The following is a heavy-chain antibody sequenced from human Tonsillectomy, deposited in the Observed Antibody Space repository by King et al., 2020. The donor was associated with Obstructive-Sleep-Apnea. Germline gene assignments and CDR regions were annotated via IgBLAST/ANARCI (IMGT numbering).Heavy chain of an antibody. Sequence: VQLVESGGGLVQPGGSLRLSCAASGFTFSSYAMTWVRQAPGKRLEWVSAISGGGGSTYYADSVKGRFTISRDNSKNTLYLQMNCLRAEDTAVYYCAKDEGIIAAAGYYYYAMDVWGQGTTVTVSS. CDR2: ISGGGGST. CDR1: GFTFSSYA. CDR3: AKDEGIIAAAGYYYYAMDV. V-gene: IGHV3-23*04. D-gene: IGHD6-13*01. J-gene: IGHJ6*02.